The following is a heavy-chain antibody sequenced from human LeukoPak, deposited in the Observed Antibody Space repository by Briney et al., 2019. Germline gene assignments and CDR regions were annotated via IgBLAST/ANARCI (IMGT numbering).Heavy chain of an antibody. J-gene: IGHJ6*03. V-gene: IGHV1-69*13. CDR3: ARGGGGYSYGYSGFHYYYMDV. Sequence: ASVKVSCKASGGTFSSYAISWVRQAPGQGLEWMGGIIPIFGTANYAQKFQGRVTITADESTSTAYMELSSLRSEDTAVYYCARGGGGYSYGYSGFHYYYMDVWGKGTTVTISS. D-gene: IGHD5-18*01. CDR2: IIPIFGTA. CDR1: GGTFSSYA.